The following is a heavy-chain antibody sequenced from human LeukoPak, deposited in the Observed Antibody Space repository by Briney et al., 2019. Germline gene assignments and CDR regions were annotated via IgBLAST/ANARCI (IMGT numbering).Heavy chain of an antibody. Sequence: SETLSVTCAVYGGSFNGYYWSWIRQPQGKGLEWIGEINHSGSTNYNLSLKSRVTISVDTSKNQFSLKLSSVTAADTAVYYCAKGPMVRGVMKVWDAFDIWGQGTMVTVSS. CDR2: INHSGST. V-gene: IGHV4-34*01. CDR1: GGSFNGYY. D-gene: IGHD3-10*01. J-gene: IGHJ3*02. CDR3: AKGPMVRGVMKVWDAFDI.